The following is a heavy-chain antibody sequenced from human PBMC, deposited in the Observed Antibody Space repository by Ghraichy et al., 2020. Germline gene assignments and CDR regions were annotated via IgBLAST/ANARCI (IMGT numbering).Heavy chain of an antibody. CDR1: NGPFDSYY. V-gene: IGHV4-34*01. J-gene: IGHJ4*02. CDR3: ARGRKSSQQLVPLPFDY. Sequence: SLTCAVYNGPFDSYYWSWIRQPPGKGLEWIGEINHSGSTNYNPSLKSRVTVSVDRPKNQFSLRLSSVTAADTAVYYCARGRKSSQQLVPLPFDYWGQGTQVTVSS. D-gene: IGHD6-13*01. CDR2: INHSGST.